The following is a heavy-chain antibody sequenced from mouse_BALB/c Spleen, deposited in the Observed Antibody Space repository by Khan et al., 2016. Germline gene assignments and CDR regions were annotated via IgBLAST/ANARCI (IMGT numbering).Heavy chain of an antibody. Sequence: QVQLQESGPGLVAPSQSLSITCTVSGFSLTSYGVHWVRQPPGKGLEWLGVIWAGGSTNYNSALMSRLSISKDNSKSQVFLQMNSLQTDETAMYYCARAHYYGYAMDYWGQGTSVTVSS. J-gene: IGHJ4*01. V-gene: IGHV2-9*02. D-gene: IGHD1-2*01. CDR2: IWAGGST. CDR3: ARAHYYGYAMDY. CDR1: GFSLTSYG.